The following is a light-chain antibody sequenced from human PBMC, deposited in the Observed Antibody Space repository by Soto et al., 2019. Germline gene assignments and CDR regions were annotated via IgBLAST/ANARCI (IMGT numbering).Light chain of an antibody. V-gene: IGLV1-44*01. CDR1: SSNIETNT. CDR3: AAWDDSLNGVV. J-gene: IGLJ2*01. CDR2: TNN. Sequence: QSVLTQPPSASGTPGQRVTISCSGSSSNIETNTVNWYQQLPRTAPKLLIYTNNQRPSGVPERFSASKSGTSASLAISGLQSEDEADYYCAAWDDSLNGVVFGGGTKLTVL.